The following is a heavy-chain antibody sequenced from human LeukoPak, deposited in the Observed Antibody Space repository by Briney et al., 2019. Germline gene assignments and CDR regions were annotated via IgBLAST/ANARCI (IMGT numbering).Heavy chain of an antibody. D-gene: IGHD2-15*01. J-gene: IGHJ4*02. V-gene: IGHV3-48*03. CDR3: AREGQDLFDY. Sequence: PGGSLRLSCAASGFTFSSYAMSWVRQAPGKGLEWVSYISSSGNTIFYADSVRGRFTISRDNAKNSLYLQMNSLRAEDTAVYYCAREGQDLFDYWGQGTLVTVSS. CDR1: GFTFSSYA. CDR2: ISSSGNTI.